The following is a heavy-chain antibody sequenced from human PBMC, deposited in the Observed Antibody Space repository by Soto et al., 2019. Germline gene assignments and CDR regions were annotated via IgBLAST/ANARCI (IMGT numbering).Heavy chain of an antibody. V-gene: IGHV5-51*01. CDR2: IYPGDSDT. Sequence: PGESLKISCKGSGYSFTSYWIGWVRQMPGKGLEWMGIIYPGDSDTRYSPSFQGQVTISADKSISTAYLQWSSLKASDTAMYYCARRRRYGTVTVSTWDGNYYYRLDVRSRRTTDTVSS. D-gene: IGHD4-4*01. J-gene: IGHJ6*02. CDR3: ARRRRYGTVTVSTWDGNYYYRLDV. CDR1: GYSFTSYW.